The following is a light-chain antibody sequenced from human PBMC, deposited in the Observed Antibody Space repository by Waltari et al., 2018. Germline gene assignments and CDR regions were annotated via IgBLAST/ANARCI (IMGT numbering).Light chain of an antibody. CDR3: QQSYSTPPYT. CDR1: QSISTY. J-gene: IGKJ2*01. V-gene: IGKV1-39*01. CDR2: AAS. Sequence: DIQMTQSPSSLSASVGDRVNITCRASQSISTYLNWYQHKPGKAPKFLIYAASSLQSGVPSRFSGSGSGTDFTLTISSLQPEDFATYYCQQSYSTPPYTFGQGTKLEI.